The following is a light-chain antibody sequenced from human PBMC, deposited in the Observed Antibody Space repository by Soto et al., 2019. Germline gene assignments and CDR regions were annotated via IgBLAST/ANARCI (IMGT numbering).Light chain of an antibody. J-gene: IGKJ1*01. CDR3: QHYNSYSEE. CDR2: AAS. Sequence: VIWMTQSPSLLSASTGDRVTISCLMSQGISSYLAWYQQKPGKAPELLIYAASTLQSGVPSRFSGSGSGTEFTLTISSLQPDDFATYYCQHYNSYSEEFGQGTKVDIK. CDR1: QGISSY. V-gene: IGKV1D-8*03.